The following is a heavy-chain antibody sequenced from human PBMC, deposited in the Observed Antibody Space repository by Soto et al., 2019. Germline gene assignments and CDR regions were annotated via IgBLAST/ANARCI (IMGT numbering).Heavy chain of an antibody. CDR2: IYWDDDK. D-gene: IGHD3-3*01. CDR3: AHRVLRTVFGLVTTTAIYFDF. J-gene: IGHJ4*02. Sequence: QITLNESGPTVLRPTETLTLTCRFSGFSLTTSGVGVGWIRQSPGKAPEWLALIYWDDDKRYSASLKSRLTNPRDTSKNRVVLRVSDLDPTDTATYYCAHRVLRTVFGLVTTTAIYFDFWGQGTPVAVSS. CDR1: GFSLTTSGVG. V-gene: IGHV2-5*02.